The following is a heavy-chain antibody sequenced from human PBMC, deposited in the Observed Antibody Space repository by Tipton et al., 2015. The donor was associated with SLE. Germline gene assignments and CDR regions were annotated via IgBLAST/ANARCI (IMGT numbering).Heavy chain of an antibody. Sequence: SLRLSRAASGFTFSSYAMHWVRQAPGKGLEWVAVISYDGSNKYYADSVKGRFTISRDNSKNTLYLQMNSLRAEDTAVYYCARDDSSSGKGYWGQGTLVTVSS. J-gene: IGHJ4*02. CDR1: GFTFSSYA. D-gene: IGHD6-13*01. CDR2: ISYDGSNK. V-gene: IGHV3-30*04. CDR3: ARDDSSSGKGY.